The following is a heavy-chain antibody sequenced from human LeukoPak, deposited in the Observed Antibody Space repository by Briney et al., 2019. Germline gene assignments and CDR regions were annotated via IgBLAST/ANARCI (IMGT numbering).Heavy chain of an antibody. Sequence: KPSETLSLTCAVYGGSFSGYYWSWIRQPPGKGLEWIGEINHSGSTNYNPFLKSRVTISVDTSKNQFSLKVNSVTAADTAVYYCARGPRADMTTFRTYYYYGMDVWGQGTTVTVSS. CDR3: ARGPRADMTTFRTYYYYGMDV. J-gene: IGHJ6*02. CDR2: INHSGST. CDR1: GGSFSGYY. D-gene: IGHD4-11*01. V-gene: IGHV4-34*01.